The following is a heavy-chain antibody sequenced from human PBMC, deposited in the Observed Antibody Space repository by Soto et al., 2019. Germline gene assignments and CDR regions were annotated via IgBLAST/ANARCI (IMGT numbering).Heavy chain of an antibody. CDR2: ISYDGSNK. V-gene: IGHV3-30*18. J-gene: IGHJ4*02. CDR1: VFTFSIFG. Sequence: WGSLRLSCAASVFTFSIFGMHWVRQAPGKGLEWVALISYDGSNKYYADSVKGRFTISRDKSKNTLYLQMNSLRAEDTAVYYCAKDRGWSSADLDYWGQGTMVTVSS. CDR3: AKDRGWSSADLDY. D-gene: IGHD6-19*01.